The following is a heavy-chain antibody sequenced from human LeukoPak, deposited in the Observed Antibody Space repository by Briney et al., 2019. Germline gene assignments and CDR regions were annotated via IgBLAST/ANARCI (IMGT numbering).Heavy chain of an antibody. CDR2: ISYDGSDE. CDR1: GFTFSSYG. CDR3: ATLLLGVGGDY. J-gene: IGHJ4*02. Sequence: GGSLRLSCVASGFTFSSYGMHWVRQAPGKGLEWVALISYDGSDEYYAESVEGRFTISRDNSKNTLYLQMDSLRAEDTAMYSCATLLLGVGGDYWGQGTLVTVSS. V-gene: IGHV3-30*03. D-gene: IGHD2-15*01.